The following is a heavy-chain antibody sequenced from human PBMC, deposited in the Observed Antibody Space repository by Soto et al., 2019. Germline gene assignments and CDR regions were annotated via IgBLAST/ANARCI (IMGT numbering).Heavy chain of an antibody. CDR1: GYTFTSYA. Sequence: ASVKVSCKASGYTFTSYAMHWVRQAPGQRREWKGWISAYNGNTNYAQKLQGRVTMTTDTSTSTAYMELRSLRSDDTAVYYCARIGVTMIVVVSQLYGMDVWGQGTTVTVSS. J-gene: IGHJ6*02. D-gene: IGHD3-22*01. CDR3: ARIGVTMIVVVSQLYGMDV. V-gene: IGHV1-18*01. CDR2: ISAYNGNT.